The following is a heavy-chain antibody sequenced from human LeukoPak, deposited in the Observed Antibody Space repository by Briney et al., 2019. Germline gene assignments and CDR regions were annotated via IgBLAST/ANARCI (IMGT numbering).Heavy chain of an antibody. D-gene: IGHD4-17*01. J-gene: IGHJ6*02. CDR1: GGSISSYY. CDR3: ARDSSPDYGDYYDQVGMDV. V-gene: IGHV4-4*07. CDR2: NYTSGST. Sequence: SETLSLTCTVSGGSISSYYWSWIRQPAGKGLEWIGRNYTSGSTNYNPSLKSRVTMSVDTSKNQFSLKLSSVTAADTAVYYCARDSSPDYGDYYDQVGMDVWGQGTTVTVSS.